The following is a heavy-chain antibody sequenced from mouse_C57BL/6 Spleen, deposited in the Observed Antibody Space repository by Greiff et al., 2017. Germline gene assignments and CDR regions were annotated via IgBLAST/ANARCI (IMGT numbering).Heavy chain of an antibody. D-gene: IGHD1-1*01. V-gene: IGHV1-62-2*01. CDR2: FYPGSGSI. J-gene: IGHJ3*01. Sequence: VQLQQSGAELVKPGASVKLSCKASGYTFTEYTIHWVKQRSGQGLEWIGWFYPGSGSIKYNEKFKDKATLTAAKASSTVYMALSRLTSEDSAVYGCARHEESSLITTVVDPWFAYWGQGTLVTVSA. CDR3: ARHEESSLITTVVDPWFAY. CDR1: GYTFTEYT.